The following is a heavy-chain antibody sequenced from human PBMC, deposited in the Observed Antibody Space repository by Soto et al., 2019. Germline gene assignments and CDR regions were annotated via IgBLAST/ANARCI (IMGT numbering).Heavy chain of an antibody. CDR3: ARGQISSIWPASNWFDP. V-gene: IGHV4-34*01. CDR1: GGSFSGYY. CDR2: INHSGST. D-gene: IGHD6-13*01. Sequence: SETLSLTCAVYGGSFSGYYWSWIRQPPGKGLEWIGEINHSGSTNYNPSLKSRVTISVDTSKNQFSLKLSSVTAADTAVYYCARGQISSIWPASNWFDPWGQGTLVTVSS. J-gene: IGHJ5*02.